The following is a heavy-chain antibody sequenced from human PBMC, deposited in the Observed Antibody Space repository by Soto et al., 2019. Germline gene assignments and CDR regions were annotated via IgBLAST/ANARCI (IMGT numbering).Heavy chain of an antibody. D-gene: IGHD3-3*01. CDR3: AQDPRSGSTTYYGMDV. J-gene: IGHJ6*02. CDR1: GFTFDDYA. CDR2: ISWNRGSI. V-gene: IGHV3-9*01. Sequence: PGGSLRLSGAASGFTFDDYAMHCVRQAPGKGLEWGSGISWNRGSICYADSVKGRFTISRDNAKNSLYLQMNSLRAEDTALYYCAQDPRSGSTTYYGMDVWGQGTTVTVSS.